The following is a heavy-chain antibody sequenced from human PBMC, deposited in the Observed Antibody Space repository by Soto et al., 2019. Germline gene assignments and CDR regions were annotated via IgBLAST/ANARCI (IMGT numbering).Heavy chain of an antibody. CDR2: IYYSGST. J-gene: IGHJ4*02. V-gene: IGHV4-59*01. D-gene: IGHD3-22*01. CDR3: ARDTSLYYYDSSGYSPSNYFDY. Sequence: QVQLQESGPGLVKPSETLSLTCTVSGGSINNYYWSWIRQPPGKGLEWIGYIYYSGSTKYNPSLKSRVTISVDTSKNQFSLKLNSATAADTAVYYCARDTSLYYYDSSGYSPSNYFDYWGQGTLVTVSS. CDR1: GGSINNYY.